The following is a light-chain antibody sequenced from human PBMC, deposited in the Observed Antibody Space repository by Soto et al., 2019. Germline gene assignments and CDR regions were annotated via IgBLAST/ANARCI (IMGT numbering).Light chain of an antibody. Sequence: EIVFTQSPATLSSSPGETATLSCRASHTVYSNLAWYQQKPGQAPRLLIHAASTRASGVPARFSGSGSGTEFTLTISSLQSEDFAVYYCQQYSNWPPITFGPGTRLEIK. J-gene: IGKJ5*01. V-gene: IGKV3-15*01. CDR2: AAS. CDR1: HTVYSN. CDR3: QQYSNWPPIT.